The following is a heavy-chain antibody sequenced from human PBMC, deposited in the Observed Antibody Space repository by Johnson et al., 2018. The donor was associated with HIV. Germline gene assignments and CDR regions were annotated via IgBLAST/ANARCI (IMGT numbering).Heavy chain of an antibody. V-gene: IGHV3-7*05. CDR1: GFSFGNYA. CDR2: IKADGSET. D-gene: IGHD3-10*01. Sequence: VQLVESGGGLVQPGGSLRLSCAASGFSFGNYAMTWVRQAPGKGLDWVAVIKADGSETYSADSVKGRFIISKDYAENSLHQQMDSLRAEDTAVYYCVRESIKVPGIISAFDIWGQGTMVTVSS. J-gene: IGHJ3*02. CDR3: VRESIKVPGIISAFDI.